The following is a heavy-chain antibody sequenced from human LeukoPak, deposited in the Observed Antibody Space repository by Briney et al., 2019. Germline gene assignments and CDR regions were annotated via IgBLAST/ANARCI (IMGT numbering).Heavy chain of an antibody. CDR3: ARGNAYYYDSSGYYPDY. CDR1: GYTFTSYD. CDR2: MNPNSGNT. J-gene: IGHJ4*02. V-gene: IGHV1-8*03. Sequence: ASVKVSCKASGYTFTSYDINWVRQATGQGLEWMGWMNPNSGNTGYAQKFQGRVTITRNTSISTAYMELSSLRSEDTAVYYCARGNAYYYDSSGYYPDYWGQGTMVTLSS. D-gene: IGHD3-22*01.